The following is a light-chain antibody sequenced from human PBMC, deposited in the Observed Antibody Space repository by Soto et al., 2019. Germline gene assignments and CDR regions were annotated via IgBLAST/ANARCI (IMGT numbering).Light chain of an antibody. CDR3: QQHRMYPST. CDR2: AAS. J-gene: IGKJ4*01. V-gene: IGKV1-9*01. CDR1: ESISRH. Sequence: TQSPSSLSASVGDTLTITCRAAESISRHLAWYQQKPGEAPKLLIYAASTLYGGVPSRFSGSGSGTDFALTITSLQAEDFATYYCQQHRMYPSTFGGGTKVDIK.